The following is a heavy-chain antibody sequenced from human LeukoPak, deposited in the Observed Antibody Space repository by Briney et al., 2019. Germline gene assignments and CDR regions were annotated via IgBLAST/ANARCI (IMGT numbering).Heavy chain of an antibody. J-gene: IGHJ5*02. D-gene: IGHD6-6*01. CDR2: ISAYSGNT. CDR3: ARNMIEQLVVGGIRFDP. Sequence: ASVKVSCKASGYTFTSYGISWVRQAPGQGLEWMGWISAYSGNTNYAQKLQGRVTMTTDTSTSTAYMELRSLRSDDTAVYYCARNMIEQLVVGGIRFDPWGQGTLVTVSS. CDR1: GYTFTSYG. V-gene: IGHV1-18*01.